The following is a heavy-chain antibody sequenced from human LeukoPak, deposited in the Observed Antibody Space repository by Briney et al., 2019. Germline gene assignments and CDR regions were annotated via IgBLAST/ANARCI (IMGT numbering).Heavy chain of an antibody. J-gene: IGHJ4*02. D-gene: IGHD3-10*01. CDR2: ISGDGGST. CDR3: AKDMWRFGELDYDY. V-gene: IGHV3-43*02. Sequence: GGSLRLSCAASGFTFDDYAMHWVRQAPGKGLEWVSLISGDGGSTYYADSVKGRFTVSRDNSKNSLYLQMNSLRTEDTALYYCAKDMWRFGELDYDYWGQGTLVTVSS. CDR1: GFTFDDYA.